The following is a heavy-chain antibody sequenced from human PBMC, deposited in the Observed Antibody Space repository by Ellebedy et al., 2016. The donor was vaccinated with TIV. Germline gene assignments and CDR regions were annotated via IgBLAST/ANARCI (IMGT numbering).Heavy chain of an antibody. Sequence: SETLSLTCTVSGGSISSSSYYWGWIRQSPGKGLEWIGTVYYSGNAYYNPSLKTRATISVDTSMSRFSLELNSVTAADTAVYYCARNVLIFTFDKWYSDLWGRGTLVTVSS. CDR3: ARNVLIFTFDKWYSDL. CDR1: GGSISSSSYY. CDR2: VYYSGNA. V-gene: IGHV4-39*01. J-gene: IGHJ2*01. D-gene: IGHD3/OR15-3a*01.